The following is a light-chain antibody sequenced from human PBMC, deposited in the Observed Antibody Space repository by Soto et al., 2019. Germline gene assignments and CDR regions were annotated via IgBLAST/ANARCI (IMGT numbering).Light chain of an antibody. CDR2: GAS. Sequence: EIVLTQSPGTLPLSPGERATLSCRASQSVISTYLAWYQQKPRQAPRLLIYGASSRATGIPDRFSGSGSGTDFTLTISRLEPEDFAVYYCQQYRDSLGTFGQGTKVDIK. CDR3: QQYRDSLGT. J-gene: IGKJ1*01. CDR1: QSVISTY. V-gene: IGKV3-20*01.